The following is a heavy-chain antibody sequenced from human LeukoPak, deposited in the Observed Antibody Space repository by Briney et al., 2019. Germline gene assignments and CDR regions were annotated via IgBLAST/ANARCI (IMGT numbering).Heavy chain of an antibody. V-gene: IGHV1-69*13. CDR2: IIPIFGTA. D-gene: IGHD6-19*01. CDR1: GGTFSSYA. CDR3: ARDSSGWYHWFDP. Sequence: ASVKVSCKASGGTFSSYAISWVRQAPGQGLEWMGGIIPIFGTANYAQKFQGRVTITADESTSTAYMELSSLGSEDTAVYYCARDSSGWYHWFDPWGQGTLVTVSS. J-gene: IGHJ5*02.